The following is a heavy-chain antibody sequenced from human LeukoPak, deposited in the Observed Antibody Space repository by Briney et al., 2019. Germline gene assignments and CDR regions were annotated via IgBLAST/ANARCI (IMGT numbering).Heavy chain of an antibody. CDR1: GYTFTSYD. CDR3: ARDLGYCSGGSCYPVGGKNWFDP. J-gene: IGHJ5*02. Sequence: ASVKVSCKASGYTFTSYDINWVRQATGQGLEWMGWISAYNGNTNYAQKLQGRVTMTTDTSTSTAYMELRSLRSDDTAVYYCARDLGYCSGGSCYPVGGKNWFDPWGQGTLVTVSS. CDR2: ISAYNGNT. V-gene: IGHV1-18*01. D-gene: IGHD2-15*01.